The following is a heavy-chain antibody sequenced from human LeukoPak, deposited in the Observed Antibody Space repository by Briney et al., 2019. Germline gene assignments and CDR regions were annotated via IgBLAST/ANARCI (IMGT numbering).Heavy chain of an antibody. Sequence: GGSLRLSCATSGFSFSDNYMSWIRQAPGKGLQWLSYISGDGYDINYADSVKGRFTISRDNAKNSLYLEMNSLRAEDTAVYYCVRELSGILGFDYWGRGTLVTVSS. J-gene: IGHJ4*02. V-gene: IGHV3-11*06. D-gene: IGHD6-13*01. CDR3: VRELSGILGFDY. CDR1: GFSFSDNY. CDR2: ISGDGYDI.